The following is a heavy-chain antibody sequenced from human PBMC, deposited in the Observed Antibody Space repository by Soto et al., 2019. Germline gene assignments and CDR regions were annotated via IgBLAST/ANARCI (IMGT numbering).Heavy chain of an antibody. D-gene: IGHD4-17*01. CDR2: MNPNSGNT. Sequence: QVQLVQSGAEVKKPGASVKVSCKASGYTFTSYDSNWVRQATGQGLEWMGWMNPNSGNTGYAQKFQGRVTMTRNTSISTAYMELSSLRFEDTAVYYCARGSSVTQDFDYWGQGTLVTVSS. V-gene: IGHV1-8*01. J-gene: IGHJ4*02. CDR1: GYTFTSYD. CDR3: ARGSSVTQDFDY.